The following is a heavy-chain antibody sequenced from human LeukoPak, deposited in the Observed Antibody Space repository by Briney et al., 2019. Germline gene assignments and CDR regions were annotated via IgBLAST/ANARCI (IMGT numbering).Heavy chain of an antibody. Sequence: PSVTVSSTASGYTFTAYYMHWVPQAPGQTLEWIGWINPNSGGTNYAQKFQGRVTMTRDTSISTAYMELSRLRSDDTAVYYCARQEADPHQLLFRWGQGTLATVSS. V-gene: IGHV1-2*02. CDR3: ARQEADPHQLLFR. D-gene: IGHD2-2*01. CDR2: INPNSGGT. CDR1: GYTFTAYY. J-gene: IGHJ4*02.